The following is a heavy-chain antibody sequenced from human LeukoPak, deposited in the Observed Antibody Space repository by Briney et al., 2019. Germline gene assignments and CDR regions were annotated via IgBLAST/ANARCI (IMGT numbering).Heavy chain of an antibody. CDR3: ARITDRTIFGEIMHGFDI. V-gene: IGHV4-61*02. J-gene: IGHJ3*02. Sequence: SQTLSLTCTVSGGSISSGGYYWSWIRQPAGKGLEWIGRIYTSGSTNYNPSLKSRVTMSVDTSKNQFSLKLSSVTAADTAVYYCARITDRTIFGEIMHGFDIWGQGTPVTVSS. CDR2: IYTSGST. D-gene: IGHD3-3*01. CDR1: GGSISSGGYY.